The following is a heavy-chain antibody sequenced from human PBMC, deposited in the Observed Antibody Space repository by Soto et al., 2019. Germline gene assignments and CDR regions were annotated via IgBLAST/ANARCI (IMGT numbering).Heavy chain of an antibody. D-gene: IGHD6-13*01. Sequence: QVHLVQSGAEVKKPGASVKVSCKASGYTFTDYYIHWVRHAPGQGLEWMGWINPNSGGTNFAQKFQGWVTMTRDTSISTAYMELSRLRSDATAVYYCASAYSSSWYGGHYYYHGMDVWGQGTTVTVSS. CDR1: GYTFTDYY. V-gene: IGHV1-2*04. CDR3: ASAYSSSWYGGHYYYHGMDV. CDR2: INPNSGGT. J-gene: IGHJ6*02.